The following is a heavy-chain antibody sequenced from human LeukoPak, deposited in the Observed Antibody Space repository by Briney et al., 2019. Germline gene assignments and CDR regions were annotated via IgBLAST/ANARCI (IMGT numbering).Heavy chain of an antibody. CDR2: ISYDGSNK. J-gene: IGHJ4*02. Sequence: PGGSLRLSCAASGFTFSSYAMHWVRQAPGKGLEWVAVISYDGSNKYYADSVKGRFTISKDNSKNTLYLQMNSLRAEDTAVYYCARDPNPQRYGDYYFDFWGQGTLVTVSS. V-gene: IGHV3-30*04. CDR1: GFTFSSYA. D-gene: IGHD4-17*01. CDR3: ARDPNPQRYGDYYFDF.